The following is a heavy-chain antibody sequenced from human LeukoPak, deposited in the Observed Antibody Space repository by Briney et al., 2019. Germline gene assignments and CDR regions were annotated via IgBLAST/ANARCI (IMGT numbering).Heavy chain of an antibody. CDR1: GGSISSGGYY. D-gene: IGHD1-1*01. V-gene: IGHV4-30-2*01. Sequence: SQTLSLTCTVSGGSISSGGYYWSWIRQPPGKGLEWAGYIYHSGSTYYNPSLKSRVTISVDRSKNQFSLKLSSVTAADTAVYYCASQLERGYFDYWGQGTLVTVSS. CDR3: ASQLERGYFDY. J-gene: IGHJ4*02. CDR2: IYHSGST.